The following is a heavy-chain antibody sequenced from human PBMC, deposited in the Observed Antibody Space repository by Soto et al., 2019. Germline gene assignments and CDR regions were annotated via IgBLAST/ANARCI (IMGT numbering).Heavy chain of an antibody. CDR3: SREFISSTSPMDFDS. CDR1: GFSFSTYA. J-gene: IGHJ4*02. Sequence: GGSLRLSCAASGFSFSTYAMHWVRQAPGKGLEWVAFMSSDGSNKYYADSVKGRFTISRDNSKNTLYLQMNSLRAEDTALYYCSREFISSTSPMDFDSWGQGTPVTVSS. D-gene: IGHD6-13*01. CDR2: MSSDGSNK. V-gene: IGHV3-30-3*01.